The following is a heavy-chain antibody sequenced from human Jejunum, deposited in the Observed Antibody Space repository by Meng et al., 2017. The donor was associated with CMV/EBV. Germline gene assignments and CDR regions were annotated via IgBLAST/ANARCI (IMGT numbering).Heavy chain of an antibody. Sequence: AASGITLGSYAMGWGRQAPRKGLEWVSSICSSSSYIYYADSVKGRFTISRENAKNSLYLQMNSLRAEDTAVYYCARAGGIYDSPDVWGQGTTVTVSS. J-gene: IGHJ6*02. CDR1: GITLGSYA. CDR2: ICSSSSYI. D-gene: IGHD3-3*01. CDR3: ARAGGIYDSPDV. V-gene: IGHV3-21*01.